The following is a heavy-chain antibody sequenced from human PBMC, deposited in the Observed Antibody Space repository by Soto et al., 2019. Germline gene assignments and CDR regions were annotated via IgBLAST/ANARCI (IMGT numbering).Heavy chain of an antibody. CDR3: ARHTISLVVVPARDYGMDV. Sequence: SETLSLTCTVSSGSVSSTNYYWGWIRQPPGKGLEWIGNIYYSGNTYYNPSLKSRVTTSVDTSKNQFSLKLSSVTAADTAVYYCARHTISLVVVPARDYGMDVWGQGTTVTVSS. CDR2: IYYSGNT. J-gene: IGHJ6*02. D-gene: IGHD2-2*01. V-gene: IGHV4-39*01. CDR1: SGSVSSTNYY.